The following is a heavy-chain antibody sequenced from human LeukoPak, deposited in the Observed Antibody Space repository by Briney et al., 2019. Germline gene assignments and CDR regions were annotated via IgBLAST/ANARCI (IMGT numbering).Heavy chain of an antibody. V-gene: IGHV4-39*07. CDR2: IYHSGST. CDR1: GGSISSSSYY. CDR3: ARETLISSDFDY. J-gene: IGHJ4*02. D-gene: IGHD6-25*01. Sequence: PSETLSLTCTVSGGSISSSSYYWGWIRQPPGKGLEWIGSIYHSGSTYYNPSLKSRVTISVDTSKNQFSLKLSSVTAADTAVYYCARETLISSDFDYWGQGTLVTVSS.